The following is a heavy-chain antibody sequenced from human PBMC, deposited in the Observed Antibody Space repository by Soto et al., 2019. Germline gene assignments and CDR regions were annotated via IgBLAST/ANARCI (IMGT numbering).Heavy chain of an antibody. D-gene: IGHD3-3*01. CDR2: IYYTGST. CDR3: ARDDGYYRLYDY. Sequence: QVRLQESGPGLVKPSQTLSLTCTVSGGSISSGDYFWSWVRQPPGKGLEWIGYIYYTGSTSYNPSLKRRITMSVDTSKNKFSLKVCSVTAADTAVYFCARDDGYYRLYDYWGQGTLVTVSS. J-gene: IGHJ4*02. CDR1: GGSISSGDYF. V-gene: IGHV4-30-4*01.